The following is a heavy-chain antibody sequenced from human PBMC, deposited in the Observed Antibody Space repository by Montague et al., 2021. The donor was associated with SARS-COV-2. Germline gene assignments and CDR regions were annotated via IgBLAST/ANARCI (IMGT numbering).Heavy chain of an antibody. D-gene: IGHD6-13*01. J-gene: IGHJ4*02. CDR2: IKQDGSEK. CDR1: GFTFSSYW. Sequence: SLRLSCAASGFTFSSYWMSWVRQAPGKGLEWVANIKQDGSEKYYADSVKGRLTISRDNAKNSLYLQMNSLRAEDTAVYYCARVGSSSWYFDYWGQGTLVTVSS. CDR3: ARVGSSSWYFDY. V-gene: IGHV3-7*01.